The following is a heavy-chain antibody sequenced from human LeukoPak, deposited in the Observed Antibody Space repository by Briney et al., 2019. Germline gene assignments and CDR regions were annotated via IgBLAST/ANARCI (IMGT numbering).Heavy chain of an antibody. CDR3: ARAVGSSESNWFDP. CDR2: IYTSGST. D-gene: IGHD1-26*01. CDR1: GGSISSGSYY. V-gene: IGHV4-61*02. J-gene: IGHJ5*02. Sequence: PSETLSLTCTVSGGSISSGSYYWSWIRQPAGKGLEWIGRIYTSGSTNYNPSLKSRVTILIDRPKNQFSLKLSSVTAADTAVYYCARAVGSSESNWFDPWGQGTLATVSS.